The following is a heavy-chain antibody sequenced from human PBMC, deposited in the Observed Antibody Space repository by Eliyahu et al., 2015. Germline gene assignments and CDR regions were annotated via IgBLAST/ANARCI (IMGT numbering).Heavy chain of an antibody. J-gene: IGHJ3*02. CDR1: GGSFSSYY. CDR3: AARYCSGGNCYYAFDI. D-gene: IGHD2-15*01. Sequence: QVQLQQWGAGLLKPSETLSRTCAVYGGSFSSYYWNWIRQPPGKGLEWIGEINHSESTNYNPSLKSRVTISVDTSKKQFSLKLNSVTAADTAVYYCAARYCSGGNCYYAFDIWGHGTMVTVSS. CDR2: INHSEST. V-gene: IGHV4-34*02.